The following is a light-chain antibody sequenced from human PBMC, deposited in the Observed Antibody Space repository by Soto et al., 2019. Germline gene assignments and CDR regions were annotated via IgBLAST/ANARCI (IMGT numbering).Light chain of an antibody. V-gene: IGLV2-8*01. Sequence: QSALTQTPSASGSPGQSVTISCTGTANDVGNYNFVSWYQQHPGKAPKLIIYEVTKRPSGVPVRFSGSKSGNAASLTVSGLQAEDEADYYCSSYTSSSTLENVFGTGTKVTVL. CDR1: ANDVGNYNF. CDR2: EVT. CDR3: SSYTSSSTLENV. J-gene: IGLJ1*01.